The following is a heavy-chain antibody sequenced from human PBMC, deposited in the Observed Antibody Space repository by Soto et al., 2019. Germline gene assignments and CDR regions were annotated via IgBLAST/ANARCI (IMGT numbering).Heavy chain of an antibody. CDR1: GLNISKYW. V-gene: IGHV3-74*03. CDR2: IKNDSSST. D-gene: IGHD2-15*01. Sequence: EVHVVESGGGLFQPGGSLRLSCVVSGLNISKYWMHWVRQVPGKGLMWVSRIKNDSSSTTYADSVKGRFTISRDNAKNTLFLEARRLRVEETGGYFCGYQILNRGGRGSLVTVSS. CDR3: GYQILNR. J-gene: IGHJ4*02.